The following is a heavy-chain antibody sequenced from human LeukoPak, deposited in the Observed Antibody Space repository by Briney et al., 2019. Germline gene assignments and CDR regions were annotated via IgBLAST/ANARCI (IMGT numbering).Heavy chain of an antibody. D-gene: IGHD5-18*01. V-gene: IGHV1-2*02. Sequence: ASVKVSCKASGYTFTGYYMHWVRQAPGRGLEWMGWINPNSGGTNYAQKFQGRVTMTRDTSISTAYMELSRLRSDDTAVYYCARVTGSYGQRYYFDYWGQGTLVTVSS. CDR3: ARVTGSYGQRYYFDY. J-gene: IGHJ4*02. CDR1: GYTFTGYY. CDR2: INPNSGGT.